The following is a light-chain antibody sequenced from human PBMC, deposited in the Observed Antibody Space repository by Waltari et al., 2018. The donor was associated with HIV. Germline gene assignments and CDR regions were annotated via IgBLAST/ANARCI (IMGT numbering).Light chain of an antibody. CDR1: SSDVGAYNS. CDR2: EVS. J-gene: IGLJ3*02. CDR3: ATGDSSLGAGVV. V-gene: IGLV2-8*01. Sequence: QSALTQPPSASGSPGQSVTISCAGTSSDVGAYNSVSWYQHHPGKAPKLLISEVSKRPSGVPDRFSCSKSGTSATLDITGLQTGDEADYYCATGDSSLGAGVVFGGGTKLTLL.